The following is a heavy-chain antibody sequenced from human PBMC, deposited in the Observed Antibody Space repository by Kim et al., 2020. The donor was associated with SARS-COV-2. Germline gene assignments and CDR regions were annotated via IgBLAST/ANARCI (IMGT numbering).Heavy chain of an antibody. J-gene: IGHJ6*02. Sequence: SETLSLTCTVSGGSISSYYWSWIRQPPGKGLEWIGYIYYSGSTNYNPSLKSRVTISVDTSKNQFSLKLSSVTAVDTAVYYCARGYYYGSGRGYGMDVWGQGTTVTVSS. V-gene: IGHV4-59*01. D-gene: IGHD3-10*01. CDR3: ARGYYYGSGRGYGMDV. CDR1: GGSISSYY. CDR2: IYYSGST.